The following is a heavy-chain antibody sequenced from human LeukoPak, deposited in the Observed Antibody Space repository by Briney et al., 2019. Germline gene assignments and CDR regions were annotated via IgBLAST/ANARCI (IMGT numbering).Heavy chain of an antibody. J-gene: IGHJ6*02. Sequence: SETLSLTCTVSGGSISSYYWSWIRQPPGKGLEWIGYIYYSGSTNYNPSLKSRVTISVDTSKNQFSLKLSSVTAADTAVYYCARILAYCGGDCYSKYYYGMGVWGQGTTVTVSS. CDR1: GGSISSYY. CDR3: ARILAYCGGDCYSKYYYGMGV. CDR2: IYYSGST. D-gene: IGHD2-21*02. V-gene: IGHV4-59*08.